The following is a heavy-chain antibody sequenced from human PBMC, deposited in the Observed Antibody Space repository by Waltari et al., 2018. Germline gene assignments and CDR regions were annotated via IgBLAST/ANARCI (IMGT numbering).Heavy chain of an antibody. CDR2: IYYRGDT. V-gene: IGHV4-39*07. CDR1: GGSSRHSTYY. D-gene: IGHD6-6*01. CDR3: VRDERQLGPFDS. Sequence: QLQLQESGPGLVKPSETLSLTCTVTGGSSRHSTYYWCWIRQPTGKGLEWIGSIYYRGDTNHNSSLKSRVTISIDTSKNQFSLRLRSVTAADTAVYYCVRDERQLGPFDSWGQGALVTVSS. J-gene: IGHJ4*02.